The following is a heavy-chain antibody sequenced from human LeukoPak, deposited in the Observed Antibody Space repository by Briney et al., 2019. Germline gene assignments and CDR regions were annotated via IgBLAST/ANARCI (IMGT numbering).Heavy chain of an antibody. Sequence: GGSLRLSCTGSGFSVSNFWMAWVRQAPGKGLEWVANINEDETGKYYVDSVKGRFTISRDNAKNSLFLQMNSVRVEDTAVYYCATDAFSYPNSWGQGTQVTVSS. CDR2: INEDETGK. V-gene: IGHV3-7*01. D-gene: IGHD3-16*02. CDR1: GFSVSNFW. J-gene: IGHJ5*02. CDR3: ATDAFSYPNS.